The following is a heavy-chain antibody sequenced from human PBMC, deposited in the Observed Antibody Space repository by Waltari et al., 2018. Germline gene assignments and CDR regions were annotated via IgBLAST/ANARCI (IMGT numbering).Heavy chain of an antibody. CDR3: ARDEEWSSDR. CDR2: INKDGSKK. Sequence: EVQLVESGGGLVKPGGSLRLSCAASGFTFSSHWMNWVRQAPGKGLEWVAIINKDGSKKFYVDSVRGRFTVSRDNAKNSLYLQMNSPRVDDTAVYYCARDEEWSSDRWGQGTLVTVSS. CDR1: GFTFSSHW. V-gene: IGHV3-7*03. D-gene: IGHD3-3*01. J-gene: IGHJ4*02.